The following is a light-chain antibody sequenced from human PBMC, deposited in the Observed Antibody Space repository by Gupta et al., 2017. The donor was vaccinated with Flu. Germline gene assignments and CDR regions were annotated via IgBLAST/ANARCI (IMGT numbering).Light chain of an antibody. CDR3: SSYTSIDILDWV. Sequence: QSALTQPASVSGSLGQTITISCTGSSRDVGSYNLVSWYQKYPGKAPKLIIYEVNVRPSGISNRFSGSKSGNSASLTISGLQTEDEADYFCSSYTSIDILDWVFGGGTKLTVL. CDR1: SRDVGSYNL. J-gene: IGLJ3*02. CDR2: EVN. V-gene: IGLV2-14*03.